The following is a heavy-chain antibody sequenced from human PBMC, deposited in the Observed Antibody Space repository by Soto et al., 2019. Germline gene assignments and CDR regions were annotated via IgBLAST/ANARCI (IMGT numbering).Heavy chain of an antibody. CDR1: GYTFTDYY. D-gene: IGHD3-9*01. J-gene: IGHJ5*02. V-gene: IGHV1-46*01. CDR3: ASDGSSDWLSGFEP. Sequence: QVQLVQSGAEVKKPGASVKVSCKASGYTFTDYYMHWARQAPGQGFEWMGIISPSGGSTYAQKFQGRVTVTRDTSTSTVYMELSCLRSEDTAVYYCASDGSSDWLSGFEPWGEGTLVNGSS. CDR2: ISPSGGST.